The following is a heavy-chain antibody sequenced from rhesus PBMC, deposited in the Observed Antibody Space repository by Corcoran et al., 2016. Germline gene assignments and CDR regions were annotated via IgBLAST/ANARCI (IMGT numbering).Heavy chain of an antibody. J-gene: IGHJ4*01. CDR3: ATRGEYSHVFDY. D-gene: IGHD4-23*01. V-gene: IGHV4-76*01. CDR2: IYGISGST. Sequence: QVQLQESGPGVVKPSETLSLTCAVSGGSISSGYDWSWIRQPPGKGLEWIGYIYGISGSTNYNPSPKNRVTISKDASKNQFSLKLSSGTAADTAVYYCATRGEYSHVFDYWGQGVLVTVSS. CDR1: GGSISSGYD.